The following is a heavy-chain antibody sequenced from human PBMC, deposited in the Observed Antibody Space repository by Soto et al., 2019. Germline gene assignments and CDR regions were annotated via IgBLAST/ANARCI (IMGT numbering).Heavy chain of an antibody. D-gene: IGHD3-22*01. J-gene: IGHJ4*02. CDR2: ISYDGSNK. Sequence: GGSLRLSCAASGFTFSSYAMHWVRQAPGKGLEWVAVISYDGSNKYYADSVKGRFTISRDNSKNTLYLQMNSLRAEDTAVYYCARRHYYDSSGYLYYFDYWGQGTLVTVSS. CDR1: GFTFSSYA. V-gene: IGHV3-30-3*01. CDR3: ARRHYYDSSGYLYYFDY.